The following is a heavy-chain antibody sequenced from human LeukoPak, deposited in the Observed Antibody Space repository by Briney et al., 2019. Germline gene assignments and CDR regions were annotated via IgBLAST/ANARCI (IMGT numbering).Heavy chain of an antibody. CDR2: ISTYNGYT. V-gene: IGHV1-18*01. D-gene: IGHD1-26*01. Sequence: VASVKVSCKASGYTFTSYGINWVRQAPGQGLEWMGWISTYNGYTNYAQNLQGRVTMTTDTSASTVYLELRSLRSDDTAVYYCARFRVVGATGYMDVWGKGTTVTISS. CDR1: GYTFTSYG. J-gene: IGHJ6*03. CDR3: ARFRVVGATGYMDV.